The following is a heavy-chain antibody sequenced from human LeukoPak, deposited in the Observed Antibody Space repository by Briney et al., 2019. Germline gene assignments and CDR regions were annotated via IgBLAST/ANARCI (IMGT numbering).Heavy chain of an antibody. J-gene: IGHJ4*02. Sequence: GGSLRLSCAASGFTFTTYWMNWVRQAPGKGLEWVANLNQDGNEKYYVDSVAGRFTISRDNAKNSLYLQTNSLRAEDTAVYYCARGFGYYFDYWGQGTLVTVSS. CDR1: GFTFTTYW. D-gene: IGHD3-16*01. V-gene: IGHV3-7*01. CDR3: ARGFGYYFDY. CDR2: LNQDGNEK.